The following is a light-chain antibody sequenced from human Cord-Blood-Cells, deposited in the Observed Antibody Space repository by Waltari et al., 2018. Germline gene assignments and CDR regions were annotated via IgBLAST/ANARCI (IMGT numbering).Light chain of an antibody. CDR1: SSDVGGYYF. J-gene: IGLJ2*01. CDR3: SSYTSSSTPVV. Sequence: QPPLTQPASVSGSPGRSITLPCTGTSSDVGGYYFASWYQQHPGKAPKLMIYDVSNRPSGVSNRFSGSKSGNTASLTISGLQAEDEADYYCSSYTSSSTPVVFGGGTKLTVL. CDR2: DVS. V-gene: IGLV2-14*01.